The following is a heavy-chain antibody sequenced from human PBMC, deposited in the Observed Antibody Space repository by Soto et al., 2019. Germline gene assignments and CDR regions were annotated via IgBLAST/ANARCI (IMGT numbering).Heavy chain of an antibody. CDR2: ISSNGGST. D-gene: IGHD2-15*01. V-gene: IGHV3-64*01. J-gene: IGHJ3*02. CDR3: ARVGLIVVVGHDAFDI. Sequence: PGGSLRLSCAASGFTFSSYAMHWVRQAPGKGLEYVSAISSNGGSTYYANSVKGRFTISRDNSKNTLYLQMGSLRAEDMAVYYCARVGLIVVVGHDAFDIWGQGTMVTVSS. CDR1: GFTFSSYA.